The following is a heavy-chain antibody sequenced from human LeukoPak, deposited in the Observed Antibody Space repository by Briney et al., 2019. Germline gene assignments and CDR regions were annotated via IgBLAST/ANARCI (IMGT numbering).Heavy chain of an antibody. J-gene: IGHJ3*02. Sequence: SETLSLTCTVSGGSISSYYWSWIRQPPGKGLEWIGHIYYSGSTNYNPSLKSRVTISVDTSKNQFSLKLSSVTAADTAVYYCARARGYYDTFDIWGQGTMVTVSS. D-gene: IGHD3-10*01. CDR3: ARARGYYDTFDI. CDR1: GGSISSYY. V-gene: IGHV4-59*01. CDR2: IYYSGST.